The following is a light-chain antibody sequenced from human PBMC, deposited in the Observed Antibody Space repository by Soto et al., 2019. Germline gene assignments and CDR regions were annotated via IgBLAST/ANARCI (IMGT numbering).Light chain of an antibody. Sequence: QSVLTQPPSASGTPGQGVTISCFGSSSNIGSNTVNWYQQLPGAAPKLLIYSNDRRPSGVPDRFSGSKSGSSASLAISGLQSEDEADYYCAAWDDSLNGYVFGTGTKVTVL. J-gene: IGLJ1*01. V-gene: IGLV1-44*01. CDR2: SND. CDR3: AAWDDSLNGYV. CDR1: SSNIGSNT.